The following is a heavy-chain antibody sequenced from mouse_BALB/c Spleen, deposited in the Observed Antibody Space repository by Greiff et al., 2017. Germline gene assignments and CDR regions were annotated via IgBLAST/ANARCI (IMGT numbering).Heavy chain of an antibody. Sequence: EVQGVESGGGLVQPGGSRKLSCAASGFTFSSFGMHWVRQAPEKGLEWVAYISSGSSTIYYADTVKGRFTISRDNPKNTLFLQMTSLRSEDTAMYYCARDDRMDYWGQGTSVTVSS. D-gene: IGHD2-3*01. V-gene: IGHV5-17*02. CDR1: GFTFSSFG. J-gene: IGHJ4*01. CDR3: ARDDRMDY. CDR2: ISSGSSTI.